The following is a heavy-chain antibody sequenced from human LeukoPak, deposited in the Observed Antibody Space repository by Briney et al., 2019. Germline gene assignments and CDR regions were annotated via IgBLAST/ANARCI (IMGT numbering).Heavy chain of an antibody. CDR3: ARDYCSGGSCYSFVY. CDR1: GFTFSSYE. Sequence: PGGSLRLSCAASGFTFSSYEMNWVRQAPGKGLEWVSYISSGSTIYDADSVKGRFTISRDNAKNSLYLQMNSLRAEDTALYHCARDYCSGGSCYSFVYWGQGTLVTVSS. D-gene: IGHD2-15*01. CDR2: ISSGSTI. J-gene: IGHJ4*02. V-gene: IGHV3-48*03.